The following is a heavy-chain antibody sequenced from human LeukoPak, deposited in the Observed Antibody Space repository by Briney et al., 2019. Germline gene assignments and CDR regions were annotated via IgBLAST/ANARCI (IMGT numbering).Heavy chain of an antibody. Sequence: PSETLSLTCTVSGASISSGTYYWTWIRQHTGKGLEWIGYIFHNGGTYYNQSLRSRLSITQDTSKNQFSLKLSSVTAADTAVYYCARGVWEYYFDYWGQGSLVTVSS. CDR2: IFHNGGT. J-gene: IGHJ4*02. V-gene: IGHV4-31*02. D-gene: IGHD1-26*01. CDR1: GASISSGTYY. CDR3: ARGVWEYYFDY.